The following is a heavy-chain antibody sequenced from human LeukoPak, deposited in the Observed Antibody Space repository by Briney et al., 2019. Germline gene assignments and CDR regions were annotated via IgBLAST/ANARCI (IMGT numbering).Heavy chain of an antibody. CDR3: ARDYYDSSGDLLDY. D-gene: IGHD3-22*01. CDR2: ISAYNGNT. V-gene: IGHV1-18*01. J-gene: IGHJ4*02. Sequence: WISAYNGNTNYAQKLQGRVTITTDTSTSTAYMELRSLGSDDTAVYYCARDYYDSSGDLLDYWGQGTLVTVSS.